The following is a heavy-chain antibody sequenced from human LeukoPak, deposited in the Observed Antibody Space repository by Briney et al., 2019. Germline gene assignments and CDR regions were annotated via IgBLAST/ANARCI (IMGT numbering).Heavy chain of an antibody. V-gene: IGHV3-23*01. CDR3: AKEDTYYDFWSGYEDEGSDAFDI. CDR1: GFTFSSYA. Sequence: GGSLRLSCAAPGFTFSSYAMSWVRQAPGKGLEWVSAISGSGGSTYYADSVKGRFTISRDNSKNTLYLQMNSLRAEDTAVYYCAKEDTYYDFWSGYEDEGSDAFDIWGQGTMVTVSS. J-gene: IGHJ3*02. CDR2: ISGSGGST. D-gene: IGHD3-3*01.